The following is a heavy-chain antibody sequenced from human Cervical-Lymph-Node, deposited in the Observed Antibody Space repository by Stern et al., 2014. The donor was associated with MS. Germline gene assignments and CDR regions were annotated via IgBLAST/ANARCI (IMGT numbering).Heavy chain of an antibody. V-gene: IGHV5-51*01. CDR2: IFPGDFHI. Sequence: EVQLVEYGAEVRKPGESLKISCKASGYSFTNSWIGWVRQMPGKDMEWMGIIFPGDFHIKYSPSFQGQITISADKSISTAYLQWNSLKAPDTAIYYCARHAIYGAFDYWGQGTLVTVSS. D-gene: IGHD4-17*01. CDR3: ARHAIYGAFDY. CDR1: GYSFTNSW. J-gene: IGHJ4*02.